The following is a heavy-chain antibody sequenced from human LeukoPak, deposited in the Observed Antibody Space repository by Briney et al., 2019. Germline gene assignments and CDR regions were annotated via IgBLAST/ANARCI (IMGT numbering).Heavy chain of an antibody. CDR3: ARRRCSSTSCKFDY. D-gene: IGHD2-2*01. V-gene: IGHV4-39*01. Sequence: SETLSLTCTVSGGSISSSSYYWGWIRQPPGKGLEWIGSIYYSGSTYYSPSLRSRVTISVDTSKNQFSLKLSSVTAADTAVYYCARRRCSSTSCKFDYWGQGTLVTVSS. CDR2: IYYSGST. CDR1: GGSISSSSYY. J-gene: IGHJ4*02.